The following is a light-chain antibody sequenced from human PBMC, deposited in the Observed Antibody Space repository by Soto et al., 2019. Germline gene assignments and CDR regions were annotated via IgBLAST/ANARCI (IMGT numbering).Light chain of an antibody. CDR1: NRDVGSYNL. CDR2: EVR. V-gene: IGLV2-14*01. Sequence: QSVLTQPASVSGSPGQSMTIDCTGTNRDVGSYNLVSWYQQRPGEAPKLIISEVRNRPSGISYRFTGSKSGNTASLTISGLQAEDEADYYCSSYTTTSTLVFGGGTKVTVL. J-gene: IGLJ3*02. CDR3: SSYTTTSTLV.